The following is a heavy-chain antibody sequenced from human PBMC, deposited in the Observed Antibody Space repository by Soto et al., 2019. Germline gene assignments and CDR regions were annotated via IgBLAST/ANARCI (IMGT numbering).Heavy chain of an antibody. Sequence: EVQSVESGGGLVQPGGSLKLSCAASGFTFSGSVMHWVRQASGKGLEWVGRIRSKANNYATAYAASVKGRFTISREDSKNTAFLQMNSLKTEDTAVYYCSAPEYCSSTSCLGYWGQGTLVTVSS. CDR2: IRSKANNYAT. CDR3: SAPEYCSSTSCLGY. D-gene: IGHD2-2*01. J-gene: IGHJ4*02. V-gene: IGHV3-73*02. CDR1: GFTFSGSV.